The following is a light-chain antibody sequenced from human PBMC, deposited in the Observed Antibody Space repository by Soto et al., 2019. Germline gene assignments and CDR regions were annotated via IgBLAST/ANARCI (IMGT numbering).Light chain of an antibody. CDR2: DVS. CDR3: NSYTSSSTYV. Sequence: QSVLTQPASVSGSPAQSVTISCTGTSSDVGGYNYVSWYQQHPGKAPKLVIYDVSNRPSGVSNRFSGSKSGNTASLTISGLQAEDEADYYCNSYTSSSTYVFGTGTKVTVL. CDR1: SSDVGGYNY. V-gene: IGLV2-14*01. J-gene: IGLJ1*01.